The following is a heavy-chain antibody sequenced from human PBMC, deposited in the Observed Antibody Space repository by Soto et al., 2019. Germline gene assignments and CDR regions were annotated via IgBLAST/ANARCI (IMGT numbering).Heavy chain of an antibody. CDR1: GFTFSSYA. J-gene: IGHJ5*02. D-gene: IGHD3-3*01. CDR2: ISGSGGST. Sequence: EVQLLESGGGLVQPGGSLRLSCAASGFTFSSYAMSWVHQAPGKGLEWVSAISGSGGSTYYADSVKGRFTISRDNSKNTLYLQMNSLRAEDTAVYYCAKGGYYRGWFDPWGQGTLVTVSS. CDR3: AKGGYYRGWFDP. V-gene: IGHV3-23*01.